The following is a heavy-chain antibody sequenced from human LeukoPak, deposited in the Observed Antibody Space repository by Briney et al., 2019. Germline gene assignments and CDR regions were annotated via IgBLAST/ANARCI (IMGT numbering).Heavy chain of an antibody. Sequence: NPSETLSLTCTVSGGSITNYYWTWIRQPPGKGLEWIGYIYYSGSTNYNPSLESRVTISVDTSKNQFSLKLSSVTAADTAVYYCARGGGYGDSQNRIGAFDIWGQGTMVTVSS. CDR1: GGSITNYY. CDR2: IYYSGST. CDR3: ARGGGYGDSQNRIGAFDI. J-gene: IGHJ3*02. D-gene: IGHD4-17*01. V-gene: IGHV4-59*01.